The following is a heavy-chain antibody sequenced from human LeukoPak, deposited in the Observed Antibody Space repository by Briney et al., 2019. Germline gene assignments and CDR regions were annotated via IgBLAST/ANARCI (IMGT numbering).Heavy chain of an antibody. D-gene: IGHD6-13*01. Sequence: GGSLRLSCAASGFTFNDYYMSWIRQAPGKGLEWISYIGSSGGSINYADSVKGRFTISRDNAKNSLSLQMNSLRAEDTAVYYCVRGRTSGSSWPFDYWGQGTLVTVSS. CDR3: VRGRTSGSSWPFDY. V-gene: IGHV3-11*04. CDR2: IGSSGGSI. J-gene: IGHJ4*02. CDR1: GFTFNDYY.